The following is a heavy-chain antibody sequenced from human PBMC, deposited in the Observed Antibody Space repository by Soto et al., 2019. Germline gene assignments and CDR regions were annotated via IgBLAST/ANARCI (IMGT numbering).Heavy chain of an antibody. CDR3: ARVKDRAHLGGNYYYIMDV. Sequence: QVQVVQSGAEVRKPGSTVKVSCKTSGGTFSTAAISWVRQAPGQGLEWMGGIMPIFRTPDYAQKLQGRVTITADESAGTAYLELNSLRSEDTAVYYCARVKDRAHLGGNYYYIMDVWGQGTTVTVTS. V-gene: IGHV1-69*12. CDR1: GGTFSTAA. J-gene: IGHJ6*02. D-gene: IGHD3-10*01. CDR2: IMPIFRTP.